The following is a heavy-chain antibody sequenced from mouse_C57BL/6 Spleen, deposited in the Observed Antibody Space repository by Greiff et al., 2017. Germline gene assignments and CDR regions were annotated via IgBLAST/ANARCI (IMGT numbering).Heavy chain of an antibody. CDR3: ARTLYGSSPIDD. CDR2: IYPGSGST. CDR1: GYTFTSYW. Sequence: QVKLQQPGAELVKPGASVTMSCQASGYTFTSYWITWVKQRPGQGLEWLGAIYPGSGSTNYNEKFKSKATLTVNTSSSTAYMQLRSLTSEDSAVYYVARTLYGSSPIDDWGQGTTLTVSS. V-gene: IGHV1-55*01. D-gene: IGHD1-1*01. J-gene: IGHJ2*01.